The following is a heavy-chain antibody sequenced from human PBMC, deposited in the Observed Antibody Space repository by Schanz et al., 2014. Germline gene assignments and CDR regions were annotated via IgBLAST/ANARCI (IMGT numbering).Heavy chain of an antibody. Sequence: EVQLVESGGGLVKPGGSLRLSCAASGFTFSDAWMTWVHQAPGKGLEWVGRIKSKTDGGTTDYAAPVKGRFTISRDDSKNTLFLQMNSLKTEDTAVYYCTTYCDGGCAIDNWGQGALVTVSS. D-gene: IGHD6-19*01. CDR1: GFTFSDAW. V-gene: IGHV3-15*01. CDR2: IKSKTDGGTT. J-gene: IGHJ4*02. CDR3: TTYCDGGCAIDN.